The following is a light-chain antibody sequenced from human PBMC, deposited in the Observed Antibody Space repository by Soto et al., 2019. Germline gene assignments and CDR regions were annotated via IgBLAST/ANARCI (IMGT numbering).Light chain of an antibody. J-gene: IGKJ5*01. Sequence: EIVLTQSPATLALSPGQRATLSCLASQSFSSYLAWYQQKPGQASRLLIYDASKRATGNPARFSGAGSGTDFTLTISSLEPEDFAVYCGQQRSNWRPGITFGQGTRQEIK. CDR2: DAS. V-gene: IGKV3-11*01. CDR3: QQRSNWRPGIT. CDR1: QSFSSY.